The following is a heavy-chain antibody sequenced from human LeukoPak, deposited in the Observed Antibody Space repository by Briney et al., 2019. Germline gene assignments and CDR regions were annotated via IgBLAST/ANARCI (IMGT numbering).Heavy chain of an antibody. CDR3: VRDLFFAAAEREGDDY. Sequence: GASVKVSFKASGYTFTSYYMHWVRQAPGQGLEWMGIINPSGGSTSYAQKFQGRVTMTRDTSTSTVYMELSRLRSDDTAVYYCVRDLFFAAAEREGDDYWGQGTLVTVSS. J-gene: IGHJ4*02. V-gene: IGHV1-46*01. CDR2: INPSGGST. D-gene: IGHD6-13*01. CDR1: GYTFTSYY.